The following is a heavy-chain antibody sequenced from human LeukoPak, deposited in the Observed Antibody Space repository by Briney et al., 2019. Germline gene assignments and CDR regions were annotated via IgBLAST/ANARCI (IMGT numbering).Heavy chain of an antibody. D-gene: IGHD3-22*01. V-gene: IGHV3-23*01. CDR2: ISGSGGST. CDR3: AKYGEMGTNYYDSSGYRYYFDY. Sequence: GGSLRLSCAASGFTFSTYVVNWVRQAPGKGLQWVSTISGSGGSTYYADSVKGRFTISRDNSKNTLYLQMNSLRAEDTAVYYCAKYGEMGTNYYDSSGYRYYFDYWGQGTLVTVSS. J-gene: IGHJ4*02. CDR1: GFTFSTYV.